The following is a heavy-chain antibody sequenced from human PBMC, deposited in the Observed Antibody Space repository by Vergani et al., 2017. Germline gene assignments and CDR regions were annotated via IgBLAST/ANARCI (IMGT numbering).Heavy chain of an antibody. J-gene: IGHJ4*02. CDR2: ISGSGGSI. Sequence: EVQLLESGGGLVQPGGSLRLSCAASGFTFSSYAMSWVRQAPGKGLEWVSAISGSGGSIYYADSVKGRFTISRDNSKNRLYLQMNSRRAEDMAVYYCAKRDSVGWLDFWGQGTLVTVSS. D-gene: IGHD3-10*01. CDR3: AKRDSVGWLDF. V-gene: IGHV3-23*01. CDR1: GFTFSSYA.